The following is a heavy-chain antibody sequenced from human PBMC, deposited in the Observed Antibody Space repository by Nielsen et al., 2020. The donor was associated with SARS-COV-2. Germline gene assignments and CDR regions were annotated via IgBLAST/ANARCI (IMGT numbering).Heavy chain of an antibody. D-gene: IGHD2-2*01. CDR1: GGSISGSTFY. CDR3: AREDSSSCHDS. V-gene: IGHV4-39*02. Sequence: SETLSLTCTVSGGSISGSTFYWGWVRQPPGKGLEWIAAIYYTGSTYYTPSLKSRVTISVDTSKNQYSLKLSSVTAAGTAVYYCAREDSSSCHDSWGQGTLVTVSS. J-gene: IGHJ4*02. CDR2: IYYTGST.